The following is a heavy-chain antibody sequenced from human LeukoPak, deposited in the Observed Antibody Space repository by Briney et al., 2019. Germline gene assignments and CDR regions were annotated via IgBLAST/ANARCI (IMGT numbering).Heavy chain of an antibody. J-gene: IGHJ4*02. D-gene: IGHD2-2*02. CDR2: INTNTGNP. CDR3: ARVPGLDPPDIVVVPAAIAYYFDY. CDR1: GYTFTSYA. Sequence: ASVKVSCKASGYTFTSYAMNWVRQAPGQGLEWMGWINTNTGNPTYAQGFTGRFVFSLDTSVSTAYLQISSLKAEDTAVYYCARVPGLDPPDIVVVPAAIAYYFDYWGQGTLVTVSS. V-gene: IGHV7-4-1*02.